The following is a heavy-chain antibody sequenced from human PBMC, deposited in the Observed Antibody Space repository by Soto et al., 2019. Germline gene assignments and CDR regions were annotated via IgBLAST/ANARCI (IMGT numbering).Heavy chain of an antibody. CDR2: IKSKTDGGTT. V-gene: IGHV3-15*07. Sequence: GGSLRLSCAASGFTFSNAWMNWVRQAPGKGLEWVGRIKSKTDGGTTDYAAPVKGRFTISRDDSKNTLYLQMNSLKTEDTAVYYCTTDLWFGEFFPFDYWGQGTLVTVSS. J-gene: IGHJ4*02. CDR1: GFTFSNAW. D-gene: IGHD3-10*01. CDR3: TTDLWFGEFFPFDY.